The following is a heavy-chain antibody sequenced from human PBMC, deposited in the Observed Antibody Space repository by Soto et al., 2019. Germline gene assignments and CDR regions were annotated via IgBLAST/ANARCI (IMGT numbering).Heavy chain of an antibody. V-gene: IGHV1-69*01. CDR1: GGTFSSSA. CDR2: IIPIFGTA. D-gene: IGHD5-12*01. Sequence: QVQLVQSGGEVKKPGSSVKVSCKASGGTFSSSAISWVRQAPGQGLEWMGGIIPIFGTANYAQKFQGRVTITADEATSTAYMELSSLRSEDTAVYYCARDRRRDGYNEPAYWGQGTLVTVSS. CDR3: ARDRRRDGYNEPAY. J-gene: IGHJ4*02.